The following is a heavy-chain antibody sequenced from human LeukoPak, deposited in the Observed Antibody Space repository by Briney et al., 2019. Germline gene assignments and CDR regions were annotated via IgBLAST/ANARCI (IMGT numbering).Heavy chain of an antibody. J-gene: IGHJ2*01. D-gene: IGHD6-19*01. CDR1: GGSISSSNW. V-gene: IGHV4-4*02. CDR2: IYHSGST. Sequence: SETLSLTCAVSGGSISSSNWWSWVRQPPGKGLEWIGEIYHSGSTNYNPSLKSRVTISVDKSKNQFSLKLSSVTAADTAVYYCARSIAVAGPRYWYFDLWGRGTLVTVSS. CDR3: ARSIAVAGPRYWYFDL.